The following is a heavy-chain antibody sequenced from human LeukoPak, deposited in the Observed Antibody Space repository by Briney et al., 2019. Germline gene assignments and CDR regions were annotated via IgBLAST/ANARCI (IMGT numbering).Heavy chain of an antibody. J-gene: IGHJ4*02. CDR1: GFTFSSYS. CDR2: ISSSSSYM. Sequence: GGSLRLSCAASGFTFSSYSMNWVRQAPGKGLEWVSSISSSSSYMYYADSVKGRFTISRDNAKNSLYMQVNSLRAEDTAVYYCARGGYSSSWYHDSWGQGTLVTVSS. V-gene: IGHV3-21*01. CDR3: ARGGYSSSWYHDS. D-gene: IGHD6-13*01.